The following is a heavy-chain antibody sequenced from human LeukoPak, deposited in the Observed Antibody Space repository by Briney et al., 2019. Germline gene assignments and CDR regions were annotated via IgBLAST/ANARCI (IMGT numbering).Heavy chain of an antibody. CDR2: ISAYNGNT. CDR1: GYTFTSYV. Sequence: GASVKVSCKASGYTFTSYVISWVRQAPGQGLEWMGWISAYNGNTNYAQKLQGRVTMTTDTSTSTAYMELRSLRSDDTAVYYCAREELLWFGELSPFLDYWGQGTLVTVSS. CDR3: AREELLWFGELSPFLDY. D-gene: IGHD3-10*01. J-gene: IGHJ4*02. V-gene: IGHV1-18*01.